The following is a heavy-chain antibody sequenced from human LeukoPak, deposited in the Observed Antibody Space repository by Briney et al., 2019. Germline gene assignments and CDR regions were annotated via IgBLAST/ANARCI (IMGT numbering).Heavy chain of an antibody. CDR2: IYSGGST. J-gene: IGHJ6*02. Sequence: GGSLRLSCAASGFTVSTNYMNWVRQAPGKGLEWVSMIYSGGSTSYADSVKGRFTISRDNSKNTLYLQMNSLRAEDTAVYCCARRPYSKYDFYYGMDVWGQGTTVTVSS. CDR3: ARRPYSKYDFYYGMDV. D-gene: IGHD4-11*01. CDR1: GFTVSTNY. V-gene: IGHV3-66*01.